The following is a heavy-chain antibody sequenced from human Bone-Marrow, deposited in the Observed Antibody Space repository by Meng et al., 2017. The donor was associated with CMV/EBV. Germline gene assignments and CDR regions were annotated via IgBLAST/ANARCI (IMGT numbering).Heavy chain of an antibody. Sequence: TCDGYGGSFSGYYWSWIRQPPGKGLEWIGEINHSGSTNYNPSLKSRVTISVDTSKNQFSLKLSSVTAADTAVYYCARKSIAARGWFDPWGQGTLVTVSS. D-gene: IGHD6-6*01. CDR1: GGSFSGYY. J-gene: IGHJ5*02. CDR2: INHSGST. CDR3: ARKSIAARGWFDP. V-gene: IGHV4-34*01.